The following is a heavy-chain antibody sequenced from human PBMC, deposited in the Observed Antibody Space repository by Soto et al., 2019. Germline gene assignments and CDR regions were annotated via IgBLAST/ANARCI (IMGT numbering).Heavy chain of an antibody. CDR1: DGSISSGGYS. CDR3: ARVPDR. CDR2: IYHSGST. D-gene: IGHD2-2*01. Sequence: SETLSLTCAVSDGSISSGGYSWSWIRQPPGKGLEWIGYIYHSGSTYYNPSLKSRVTISVDRSKNQFSLKLSSVTAADTAVYYCARVPDRWGQGTLVTVSS. V-gene: IGHV4-30-2*01. J-gene: IGHJ5*02.